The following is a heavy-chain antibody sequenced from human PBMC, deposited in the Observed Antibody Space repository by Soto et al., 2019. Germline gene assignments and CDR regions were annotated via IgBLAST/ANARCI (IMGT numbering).Heavy chain of an antibody. D-gene: IGHD3-9*01. Sequence: VQLVESGGGLVQPGGSLRLSCAASGFTFSSYAMHWVRQAPGKGLEWVAVISYDGSNKYYADSVKGRFTISRDNSKNTLYLQMNSLRAEDTAVYYCARSDYDILTGDYWGQGTLVTVSS. CDR1: GFTFSSYA. V-gene: IGHV3-30-3*01. CDR3: ARSDYDILTGDY. J-gene: IGHJ4*02. CDR2: ISYDGSNK.